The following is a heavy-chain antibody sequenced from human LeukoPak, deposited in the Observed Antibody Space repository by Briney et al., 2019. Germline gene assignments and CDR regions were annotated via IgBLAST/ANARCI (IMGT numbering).Heavy chain of an antibody. CDR2: IYPGDSDT. V-gene: IGHV5-51*01. J-gene: IGHJ3*02. CDR1: GYSFTSYW. D-gene: IGHD3-3*01. CDR3: ARGSCYDFWSGYYSDAFDI. Sequence: GESLKISCKGSGYSFTSYWIGWVRQMPGKGLEWMGIIYPGDSDTRYSPSFQGQVTISADKSISTAYLQWGSLKASDTAMYYCARGSCYDFWSGYYSDAFDIWGQGTMVTVSS.